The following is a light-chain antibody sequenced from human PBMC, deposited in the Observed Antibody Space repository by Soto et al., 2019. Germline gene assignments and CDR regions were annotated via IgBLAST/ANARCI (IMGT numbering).Light chain of an antibody. Sequence: EIVLTQSPATLSLSPGERATLSCRASQSVSESLAWYQQKPGQAPRLLIYDVSYRATGIPVRFSGSGSGTDFTLTISGLEPEDFAVYYCQQRSDWLPITFGQGTRLEI. V-gene: IGKV3-11*01. CDR2: DVS. CDR3: QQRSDWLPIT. CDR1: QSVSES. J-gene: IGKJ5*01.